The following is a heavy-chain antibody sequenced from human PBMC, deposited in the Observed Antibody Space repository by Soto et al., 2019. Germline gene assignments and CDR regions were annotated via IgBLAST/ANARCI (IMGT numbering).Heavy chain of an antibody. Sequence: PGGSLRLSCAASGFTFSSYWMSWVRQAPGKGLEWVSNIRKNSSYIYYVDSVKGRFTISRDNAKNSLYLQMNSLRAEDTAVYYCARDHGLSSYAFDIWGQGTMVTVSS. J-gene: IGHJ3*02. CDR3: ARDHGLSSYAFDI. CDR1: GFTFSSYW. CDR2: IRKNSSYI. V-gene: IGHV3-7*01. D-gene: IGHD2-15*01.